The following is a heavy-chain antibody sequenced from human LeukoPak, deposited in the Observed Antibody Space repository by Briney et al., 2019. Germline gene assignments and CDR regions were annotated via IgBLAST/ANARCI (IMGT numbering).Heavy chain of an antibody. V-gene: IGHV1-69*04. D-gene: IGHD3-22*01. J-gene: IGHJ4*02. CDR2: IIPIFGIT. CDR1: GGTFSSYA. CDR3: ARYYYDSSGFSQTFFDY. Sequence: PEASVKVSCKASGGTFSSYAISWVRQAPGQGLEWMGRIIPIFGITNYAQKFQGRVTITADKSTSTAYMELSSLRSKDTAVYYCARYYYDSSGFSQTFFDYWGQGTLVTVSS.